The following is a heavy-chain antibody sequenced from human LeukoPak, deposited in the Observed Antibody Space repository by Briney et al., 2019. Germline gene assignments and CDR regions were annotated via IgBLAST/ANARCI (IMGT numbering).Heavy chain of an antibody. CDR2: IYYSGST. V-gene: IGHV4-59*01. J-gene: IGHJ6*03. Sequence: SETLSLTCTVSGGSISRYYWSWIRQPPGKGLEWIGYIYYSGSTNYNPSLKSRVTISVDTSKNQFSLKLSSVTAADTAVYYCARAIYYYMDVWGKGTTVTISS. CDR1: GGSISRYY. CDR3: ARAIYYYMDV.